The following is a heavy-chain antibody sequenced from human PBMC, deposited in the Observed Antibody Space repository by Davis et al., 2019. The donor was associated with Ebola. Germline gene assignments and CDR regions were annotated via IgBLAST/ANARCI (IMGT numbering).Heavy chain of an antibody. CDR3: AKVASEGGYSSTDY. J-gene: IGHJ4*02. D-gene: IGHD5-18*01. V-gene: IGHV3-23*01. Sequence: GESLKISCAASGFTFNIYAMNWVRQTPGKGLEWVAAFSGSDGVPYYADSVKGRFTISRDNSKNTLYLQMNSLRAEDAAIYYCAKVASEGGYSSTDYWGQGTLVTVSS. CDR1: GFTFNIYA. CDR2: FSGSDGVP.